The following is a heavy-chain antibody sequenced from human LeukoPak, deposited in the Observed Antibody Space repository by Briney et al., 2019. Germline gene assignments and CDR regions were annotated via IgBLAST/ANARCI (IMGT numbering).Heavy chain of an antibody. CDR2: ISGSGGST. CDR3: AKDFGTGYSSGWYVY. Sequence: PGGSLRLSCAASRFTFSSYAMRWVRQAPGKGLEWVSAISGSGGSTYYADSVKGRFTISRDNSKNTLYLQMNSLRAEDTAVYYCAKDFGTGYSSGWYVYWGQGTLVTVSS. V-gene: IGHV3-23*01. D-gene: IGHD6-19*01. CDR1: RFTFSSYA. J-gene: IGHJ4*02.